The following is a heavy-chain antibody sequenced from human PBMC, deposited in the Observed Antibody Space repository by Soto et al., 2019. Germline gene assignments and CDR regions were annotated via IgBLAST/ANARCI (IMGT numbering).Heavy chain of an antibody. CDR1: GFTFSSYA. D-gene: IGHD2-21*01. J-gene: IGHJ6*02. V-gene: IGHV3-64*01. CDR2: ITSNGGNT. CDR3: ARRIPFGYGMDV. Sequence: GGSLRLSCAASGFTFSSYAMHWARQAPGKGLEYVSAITSNGGNTDYASSVKGRFTISRDHSKNTLYLQMGSLRAEDMAVYYCARRIPFGYGMDVWGQGTTVTVS.